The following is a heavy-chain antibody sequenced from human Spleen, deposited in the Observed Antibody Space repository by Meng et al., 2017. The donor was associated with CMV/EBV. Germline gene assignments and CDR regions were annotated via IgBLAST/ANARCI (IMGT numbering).Heavy chain of an antibody. CDR2: ISGSGATT. Sequence: GESLKISCAASGFSFSSYAMSWVRQAPGKGLEWVSSISGSGATTYHADSVKGRFTISRDNSKNTLYLQMNSLRAEDTAVYYCARVQGSGSYYIAIYYYYGMDVWGQGTTVTVSS. J-gene: IGHJ6*02. V-gene: IGHV3-23*01. CDR3: ARVQGSGSYYIAIYYYYGMDV. D-gene: IGHD3-10*01. CDR1: GFSFSSYA.